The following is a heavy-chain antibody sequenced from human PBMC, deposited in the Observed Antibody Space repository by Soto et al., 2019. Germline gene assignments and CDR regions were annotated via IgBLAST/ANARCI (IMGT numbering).Heavy chain of an antibody. V-gene: IGHV1-69*05. CDR3: ARAYPSSTSLGWFDP. J-gene: IGHJ5*02. D-gene: IGHD2-2*01. CDR1: GGTFSSYA. CDR2: IIPIFGTA. Sequence: GASVKVSCKASGGTFSSYAISWVRQAPGQGLEWMGGIIPIFGTANYAQNFQGRVTITRDMSTSTVYMELSSVSSEDTAMYYCARAYPSSTSLGWFDPWGQGTLVTVSS.